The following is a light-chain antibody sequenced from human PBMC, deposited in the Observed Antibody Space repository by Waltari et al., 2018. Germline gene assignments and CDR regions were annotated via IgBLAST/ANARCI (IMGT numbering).Light chain of an antibody. CDR1: TSDVGGYNY. CDR3: CSFAGTSTWV. V-gene: IGLV2-11*01. J-gene: IGLJ3*02. CDR2: AVT. Sequence: SALTQPRSVSGSPGQSVTISCTGTTSDVGGYNYVSWYQHHPGKAPKLMSFAVTQRPSGGPDRFSGSKSANTASLTISGLQAEDEADYYCCSFAGTSTWVFGGGTKVTVL.